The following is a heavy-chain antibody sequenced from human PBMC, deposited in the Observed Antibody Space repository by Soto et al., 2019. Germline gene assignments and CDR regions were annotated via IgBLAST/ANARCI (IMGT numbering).Heavy chain of an antibody. CDR2: IHNDGSRT. J-gene: IGHJ3*01. Sequence: EVQLVESGGGLVQPGESLRLSCAASGFTFSYYWMHWVRQTPGTGLLWVSHIHNDGSRTTYADSVKGRFTSSSDNARNTVYLQMNSLRDDDTAVYYCARGDRGSFDLWGQGTAVTVSS. CDR1: GFTFSYYW. CDR3: ARGDRGSFDL. V-gene: IGHV3-74*03. D-gene: IGHD1-26*01.